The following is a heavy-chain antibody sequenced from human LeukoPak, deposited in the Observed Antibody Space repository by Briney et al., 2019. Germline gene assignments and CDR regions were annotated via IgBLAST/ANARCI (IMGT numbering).Heavy chain of an antibody. J-gene: IGHJ4*02. CDR1: GFTFSNYW. CDR2: IKQDGGET. Sequence: GGSLRLSCAASGFTFSNYWMNWVRQAPGKGLEWVANIKQDGGETYNVDSVKGRFSISRDNAKNSLYLQMNSLRAEDTAVYYCARGADGAFDYWGQGIVVTVSP. V-gene: IGHV3-7*01. D-gene: IGHD5-24*01. CDR3: ARGADGAFDY.